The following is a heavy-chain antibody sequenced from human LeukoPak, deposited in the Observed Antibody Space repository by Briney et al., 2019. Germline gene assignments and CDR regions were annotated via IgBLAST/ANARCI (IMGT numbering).Heavy chain of an antibody. D-gene: IGHD6-13*01. V-gene: IGHV4-59*08. CDR3: ARRAERYSSSWYDY. Sequence: SETLSLTCTVSGGSISSYYWSWIRQPPGKGLEWIGYIYYSGSTNYNPSLKSRVTISVDTSKNQFPLKLSSVTAADTAVYYCARRAERYSSSWYDYWGQGTLVTVSS. J-gene: IGHJ4*02. CDR1: GGSISSYY. CDR2: IYYSGST.